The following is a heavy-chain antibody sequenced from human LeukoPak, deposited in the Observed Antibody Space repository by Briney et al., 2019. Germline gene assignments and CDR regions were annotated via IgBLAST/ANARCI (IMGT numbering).Heavy chain of an antibody. Sequence: PSETLSLTCTVSGGSISSSNYYWGWIRQPPGKGLEWIGSIYDSGGTYYNPSLKSRVTIPVDTSKNQFSLKLSSVTAADTAVYYCARLLMVRGITTFDYWGQGTLVTVSS. V-gene: IGHV4-39*01. J-gene: IGHJ4*02. CDR1: GGSISSSNYY. CDR3: ARLLMVRGITTFDY. D-gene: IGHD3-10*01. CDR2: IYDSGGT.